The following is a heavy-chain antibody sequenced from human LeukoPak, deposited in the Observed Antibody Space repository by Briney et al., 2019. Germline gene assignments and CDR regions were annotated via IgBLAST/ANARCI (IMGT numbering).Heavy chain of an antibody. V-gene: IGHV4-59*08. D-gene: IGHD3-22*01. J-gene: IGHJ5*02. CDR3: ARGPPTYYYDSSGLNWFDP. CDR1: GGSIRNYY. Sequence: SETLSLTCTVSGGSIRNYYWSWTRQPPGKGLEWIGYIYYSGSTNYNPSLKSRVTISVDTSKNQFSLKLSSVTAADTAVYYCARGPPTYYYDSSGLNWFDPWGQGTLVTVSS. CDR2: IYYSGST.